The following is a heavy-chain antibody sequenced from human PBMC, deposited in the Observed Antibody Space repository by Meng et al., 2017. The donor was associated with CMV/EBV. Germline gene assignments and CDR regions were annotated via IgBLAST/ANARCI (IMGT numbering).Heavy chain of an antibody. CDR3: AKKSSSSSPRQYYFDY. CDR2: ISGSGGST. Sequence: GESLKISCAASGFTFDDYAMHWVRQAPGKGLVWVSAISGSGGSTYYADSVKGRFTISRDNSKNTLYLQMNSLRAEDTAVYYCAKKSSSSSPRQYYFDYWGQGTLVTVSS. CDR1: GFTFDDYA. D-gene: IGHD6-6*01. J-gene: IGHJ4*02. V-gene: IGHV3-23*01.